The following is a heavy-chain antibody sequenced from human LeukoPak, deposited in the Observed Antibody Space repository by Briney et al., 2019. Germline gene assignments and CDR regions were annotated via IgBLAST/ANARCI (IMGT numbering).Heavy chain of an antibody. CDR1: GFTFSDYP. J-gene: IGHJ4*02. CDR2: VSPRGDLT. D-gene: IGHD4-17*01. Sequence: PGGSQRLSCTSSGFTFSDYPISWVRQAPGKGLEWVSAVSPRGDLTYYADSVRGRFIIARDNVKETVFLQMTSQRAEDTAVYYCAKESAHGDPPTRVEFWGQGTLVIASS. V-gene: IGHV3-23*01. CDR3: AKESAHGDPPTRVEF.